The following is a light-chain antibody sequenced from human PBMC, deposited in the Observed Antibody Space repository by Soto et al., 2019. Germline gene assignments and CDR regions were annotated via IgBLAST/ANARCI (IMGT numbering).Light chain of an antibody. V-gene: IGKV1-5*03. J-gene: IGKJ2*01. CDR2: KAS. CDR1: RTISNW. CDR3: QQYDSYPYT. Sequence: DIQMTQSPSTLSASVGDRVTITCRASRTISNWLAWYQQKPGKDPKLLIYKASSLQSGVPSRFSGGGSGTEFTLTISGLQPDDFATYCCQQYDSYPYTFGPGTKLEIK.